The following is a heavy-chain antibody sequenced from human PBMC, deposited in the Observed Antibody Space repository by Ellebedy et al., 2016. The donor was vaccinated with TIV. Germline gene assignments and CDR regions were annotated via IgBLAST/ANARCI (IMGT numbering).Heavy chain of an antibody. Sequence: ASVKVSXXAFGYTFTNYYMHWVRQASGHGLEWMGVINPRVGTTAYAQKFQGRVTMTRDTSSSTVYMELSSLRSDDTAVFYCAVRAYSYGGFDYWGQGTLVTVSS. V-gene: IGHV1-46*01. CDR2: INPRVGTT. CDR1: GYTFTNYY. D-gene: IGHD5-18*01. J-gene: IGHJ4*02. CDR3: AVRAYSYGGFDY.